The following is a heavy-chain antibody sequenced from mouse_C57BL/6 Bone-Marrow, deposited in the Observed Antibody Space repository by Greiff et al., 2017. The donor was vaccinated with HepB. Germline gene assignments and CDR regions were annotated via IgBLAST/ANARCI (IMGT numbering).Heavy chain of an antibody. CDR2: IDPSDSYT. D-gene: IGHD3-2*02. Sequence: VQLQQPGAELVKPGASVKLSCKASGYTFTSYWMQWVKQRPGQGLEWIGEIDPSDSYTNYNQKFKGKATLTVDTSSSTAYMQLSSLTSEDSAVYYCARGRLRQLRSHFDYWGQGTTLTVSS. V-gene: IGHV1-50*01. J-gene: IGHJ2*01. CDR1: GYTFTSYW. CDR3: ARGRLRQLRSHFDY.